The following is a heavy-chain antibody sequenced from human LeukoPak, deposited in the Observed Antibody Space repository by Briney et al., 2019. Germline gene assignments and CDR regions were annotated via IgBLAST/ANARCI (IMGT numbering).Heavy chain of an antibody. CDR3: ATYCGGDCSLLNAFDI. CDR2: IYHSGST. Sequence: PSETLSLTCAASGGSISSSNWWSWVRQPPGKGLEWIGEIYHSGSTNYNPSLKSRVTISVDKSKNQFSLKLSSVTAADTAVYYCATYCGGDCSLLNAFDIWGQGTMVTVSS. D-gene: IGHD2-21*02. J-gene: IGHJ3*02. CDR1: GGSISSSNW. V-gene: IGHV4-4*02.